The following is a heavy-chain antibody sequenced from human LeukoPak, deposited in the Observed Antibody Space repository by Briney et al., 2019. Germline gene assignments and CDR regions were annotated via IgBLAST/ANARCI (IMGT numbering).Heavy chain of an antibody. J-gene: IGHJ6*02. Sequence: GGSLRLSCAASGFTFSSYAMHWVRQAPGKGLEYVSAISSNGGSTYYANSVKGRFTISRDNSKNTLYLQMGSLRAEDMAVYYCARGVDSSGCYYYYYGMDVWGQGTTVTVSS. CDR2: ISSNGGST. CDR3: ARGVDSSGCYYYYYGMDV. V-gene: IGHV3-64*01. D-gene: IGHD3-22*01. CDR1: GFTFSSYA.